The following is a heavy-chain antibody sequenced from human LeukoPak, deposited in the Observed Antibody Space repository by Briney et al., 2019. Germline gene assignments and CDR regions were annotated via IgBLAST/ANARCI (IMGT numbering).Heavy chain of an antibody. CDR2: ITHNSDSV. CDR1: GFTFSIYW. CDR3: VKDHDWALDF. V-gene: IGHV3-48*01. J-gene: IGHJ4*02. D-gene: IGHD3-9*01. Sequence: GGSLRLSCAASGFTFSIYWMNWVRQAPGKGLEWISYITHNSDSVYYADSVKGRFAISRDNAKNSLYLQMNSLRAEDTAMYYCVKDHDWALDFWGQGTLVTVSS.